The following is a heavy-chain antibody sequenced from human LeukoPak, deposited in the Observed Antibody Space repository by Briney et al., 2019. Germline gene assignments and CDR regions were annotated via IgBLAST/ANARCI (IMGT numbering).Heavy chain of an antibody. J-gene: IGHJ4*02. D-gene: IGHD3-22*01. CDR2: IYTSGST. CDR1: GGSISSYY. V-gene: IGHV4-4*07. Sequence: SETLSLTCTVSGGSISSYYWSWIRQPAGKGLEWIGRIYTSGSTNYNPSLKSRVTMSVDTSKNQFSLKLSSVTAADTAVYYCARGPRGRTYYYDSSGYFDYWGQGTLVTVSS. CDR3: ARGPRGRTYYYDSSGYFDY.